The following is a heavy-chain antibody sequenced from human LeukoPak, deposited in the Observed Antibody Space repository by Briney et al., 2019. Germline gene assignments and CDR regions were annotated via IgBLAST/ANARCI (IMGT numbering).Heavy chain of an antibody. V-gene: IGHV1-69*13. CDR2: IIPVFGAP. J-gene: IGHJ4*02. D-gene: IGHD1-26*01. CDR1: GYTFTSYG. CDR3: ARGTFEWELLG. Sequence: SVKVSCKASGYTFTSYGISWVRQAPGQGLEWMGGIIPVFGAPNYAQKFQGRVTVTADESTATAYMELSSLRSEDTAVYYCARGTFEWELLGWGQGTPVTVSS.